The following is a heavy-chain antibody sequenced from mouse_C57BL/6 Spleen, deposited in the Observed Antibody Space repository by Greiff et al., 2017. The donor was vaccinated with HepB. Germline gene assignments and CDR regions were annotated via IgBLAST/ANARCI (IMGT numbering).Heavy chain of an antibody. CDR2: IYPRSGNT. CDR3: AREEDNYFDY. CDR1: GYTFTSYG. V-gene: IGHV1-81*01. J-gene: IGHJ2*01. Sequence: QVQLQQSGAELARPGASVKLSCKASGYTFTSYGMRWVKQSPEQGLEWIGEIYPRSGNTYYHEKFKGETTLTADKSSSTEYMELRSLTSEDSAVYFGAREEDNYFDYWGQGTTLTVSS.